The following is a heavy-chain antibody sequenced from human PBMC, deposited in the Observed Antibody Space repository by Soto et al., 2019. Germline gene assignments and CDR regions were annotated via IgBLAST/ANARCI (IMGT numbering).Heavy chain of an antibody. V-gene: IGHV1-2*02. D-gene: IGHD2-8*01. CDR2: INPHSGDT. J-gene: IGHJ4*02. CDR1: GYTLTGHF. Sequence: QVQLVQSGAEVKKPGASVKVSCKASGYTLTGHFLHWVRQAPGQGLEWMGWINPHSGDTNYAPKLQGRVTMTRDTSLSTAYVELSRLRSDDTAVYYCARDVYSVEYWGQGTLVTVSS. CDR3: ARDVYSVEY.